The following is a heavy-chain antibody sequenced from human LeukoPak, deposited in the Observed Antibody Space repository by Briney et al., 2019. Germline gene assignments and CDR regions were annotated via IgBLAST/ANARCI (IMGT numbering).Heavy chain of an antibody. CDR3: ASGSDSSGYYFY. V-gene: IGHV3-33*01. CDR2: IWSDGSKK. Sequence: GRSLRLSCAASGFTFTTSGMHWARQAPGKGLEWVAVIWSDGSKKLYADSVKGRFTISRDNSRHTLYLQMNSLRAEDTAIYYCASGSDSSGYYFYWGQGTLVTVSS. J-gene: IGHJ4*02. D-gene: IGHD3-22*01. CDR1: GFTFTTSG.